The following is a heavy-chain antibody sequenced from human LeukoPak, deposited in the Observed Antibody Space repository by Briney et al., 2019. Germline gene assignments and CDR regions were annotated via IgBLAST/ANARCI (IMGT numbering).Heavy chain of an antibody. CDR2: ISYDGSDK. Sequence: GRSLRLSCAASGLTFSSYGMHWVRQAPGKGLEWVAVISYDGSDKYYADSVKGRFTISRDNSKNTLYLQMNSLRAEDTAVYYCAKDRSIVGARTARDDYWGPGTLVTVSS. CDR3: AKDRSIVGARTARDDY. CDR1: GLTFSSYG. D-gene: IGHD1-26*01. J-gene: IGHJ4*02. V-gene: IGHV3-30*18.